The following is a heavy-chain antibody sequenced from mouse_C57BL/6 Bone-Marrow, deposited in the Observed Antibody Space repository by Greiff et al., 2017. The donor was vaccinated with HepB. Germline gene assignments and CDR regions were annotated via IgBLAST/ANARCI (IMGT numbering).Heavy chain of an antibody. CDR1: GYTFTSYW. D-gene: IGHD4-1*02. J-gene: IGHJ1*03. Sequence: VQLQQSGAELARPGASVKLSCKASGYTFTSYWITWVKQRPGQGLEWIGDIYPGSGSTNYNEKFKSKATLTVDTSSSTAYMQLSSLTSEDSAVYYCARWSTGTEWYFDVWGTGTTVTVSS. V-gene: IGHV1-55*01. CDR3: ARWSTGTEWYFDV. CDR2: IYPGSGST.